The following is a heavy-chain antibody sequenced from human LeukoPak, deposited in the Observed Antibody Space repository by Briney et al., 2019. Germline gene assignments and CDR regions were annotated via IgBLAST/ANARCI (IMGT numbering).Heavy chain of an antibody. J-gene: IGHJ4*02. V-gene: IGHV3-11*03. D-gene: IGHD5-18*01. CDR1: GFTFSDYY. Sequence: GGSLRLSCAASGFTFSDYYMSWIRQAPGKGLEWVSYISSSSSYTNYADSVKGRFTISRDNAKNSLYLQMNSLRAEDTAVYYCALSTATGRYFDYWGQGPLVPASS. CDR3: ALSTATGRYFDY. CDR2: ISSSSSYT.